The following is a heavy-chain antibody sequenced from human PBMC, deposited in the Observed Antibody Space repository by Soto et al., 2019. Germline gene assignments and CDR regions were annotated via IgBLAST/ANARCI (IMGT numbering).Heavy chain of an antibody. CDR1: GYSFTSYW. J-gene: IGHJ6*02. D-gene: IGHD2-8*01. Sequence: PGESLKISCKGSGYSFTSYWIGWVRQMPGKGLEWMGIIYPGDSDTRYSPYFQGQVTISADKSISTAYLQWSSLKASDTAIYYCARLLYEGSYYYYYYGMDVWGQGTTVTVSS. V-gene: IGHV5-51*01. CDR3: ARLLYEGSYYYYYYGMDV. CDR2: IYPGDSDT.